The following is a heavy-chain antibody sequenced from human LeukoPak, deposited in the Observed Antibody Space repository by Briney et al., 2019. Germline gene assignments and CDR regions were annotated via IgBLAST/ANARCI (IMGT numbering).Heavy chain of an antibody. CDR1: GGSISSSSYY. V-gene: IGHV4-39*01. CDR3: ARVGGCSSTSCYVGYYMDV. Sequence: SETLSLTFTVSGGSISSSSYYWGWIRQPPGKGLEWIGSIYYSGSTYYNPSLKSRVTISVDTSKNQFSLKLSSVTAADTAVYYCARVGGCSSTSCYVGYYMDVWGKGTTVTVSS. CDR2: IYYSGST. J-gene: IGHJ6*03. D-gene: IGHD2-2*01.